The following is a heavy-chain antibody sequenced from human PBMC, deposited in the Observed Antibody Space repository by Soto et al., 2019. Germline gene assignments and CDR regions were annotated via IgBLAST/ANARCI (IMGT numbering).Heavy chain of an antibody. CDR3: AGEADDYGDSKIPFDY. V-gene: IGHV1-69*04. CDR2: IIPILGIA. CDR1: GGTFSSYT. D-gene: IGHD4-17*01. Sequence: ASVKVSCKASGGTFSSYTISWVRQAPGQGLEWMGRIIPILGIANYTQKFQGRVTITADKSTSTAYMELSSLRSEDTAVYYCAGEADDYGDSKIPFDYWGQGTLVTVSS. J-gene: IGHJ4*02.